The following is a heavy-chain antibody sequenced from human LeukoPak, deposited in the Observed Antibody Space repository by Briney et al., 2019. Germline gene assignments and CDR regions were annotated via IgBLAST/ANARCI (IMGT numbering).Heavy chain of an antibody. V-gene: IGHV1-8*01. J-gene: IGHJ4*02. D-gene: IGHD2-2*02. CDR2: MNPDSGNT. CDR3: ARDVMGYCSSTSCYIYDY. Sequence: ASVKVSCTASGYTFTRNDINWVRQATGQGLEWMGWMNPDSGNTGYAQKFKGRVTMTRNISISTAYMELRSLRSDDTAVYYCARDVMGYCSSTSCYIYDYWGQGTLVTVSS. CDR1: GYTFTRND.